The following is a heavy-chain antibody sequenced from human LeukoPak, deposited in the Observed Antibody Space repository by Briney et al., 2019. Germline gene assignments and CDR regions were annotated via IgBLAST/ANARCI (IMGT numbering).Heavy chain of an antibody. V-gene: IGHV4-34*01. CDR1: GGSFSGYY. Sequence: SETLSLTCAVYGGSFSGYYWTWIRQTPEKGLEWIGEMNPSGSTNYNPSLKSRVTILVDTSKNQFSLELSSVTAADTAVYYCARGRQDVTMIVVVMTAVSYYLDVWGKGTTVTVS. J-gene: IGHJ6*03. CDR2: MNPSGST. D-gene: IGHD3-22*01. CDR3: ARGRQDVTMIVVVMTAVSYYLDV.